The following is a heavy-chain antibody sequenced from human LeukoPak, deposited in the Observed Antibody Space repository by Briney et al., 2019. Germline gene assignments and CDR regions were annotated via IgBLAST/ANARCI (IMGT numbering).Heavy chain of an antibody. CDR3: ARHLGGSHSPFDY. CDR2: THYSGNT. CDR1: GGSISNYY. Sequence: PSETLSLTCTVSGGSISNYYWSWIRQPPGQGPEWIGFTHYSGNTNDNPSLKSRLTISLDTSSDQVSLKLSSVTAADTAVYYCARHLGGSHSPFDYWGQGTLVTVSS. D-gene: IGHD1-26*01. J-gene: IGHJ4*02. V-gene: IGHV4-59*08.